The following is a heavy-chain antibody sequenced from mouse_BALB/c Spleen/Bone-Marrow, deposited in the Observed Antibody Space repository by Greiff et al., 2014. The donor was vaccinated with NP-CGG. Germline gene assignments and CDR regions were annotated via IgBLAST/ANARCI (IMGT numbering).Heavy chain of an antibody. D-gene: IGHD1-2*01. CDR2: IWADGST. V-gene: IGHV2-9*02. J-gene: IGHJ4*01. CDR1: GFSLTSYG. Sequence: VMLVESGPGLVAPSQSLSISCTVSGFSLTSYGVHWVRQPPGKGLEWLGVIWADGSTNYNSALMSRLSISKDNSKSQVFLKMNSLQTDDTAMYYCARITTATGAMDDWGQGTSVTVSS. CDR3: ARITTATGAMDD.